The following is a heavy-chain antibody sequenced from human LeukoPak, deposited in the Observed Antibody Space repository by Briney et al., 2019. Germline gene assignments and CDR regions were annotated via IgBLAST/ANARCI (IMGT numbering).Heavy chain of an antibody. CDR3: ARGARRDGYNKLVGAFDI. D-gene: IGHD5-24*01. Sequence: GGSLRLSCAASGFTFSDYYMSWIRQAPGEGLEWVSYISSSGSTIYYADSVKGRFTISRDNAKNSLYLQMNSLRAEDTAVYYCARGARRDGYNKLVGAFDIWGQGTMVTVSS. CDR1: GFTFSDYY. CDR2: ISSSGSTI. J-gene: IGHJ3*02. V-gene: IGHV3-11*01.